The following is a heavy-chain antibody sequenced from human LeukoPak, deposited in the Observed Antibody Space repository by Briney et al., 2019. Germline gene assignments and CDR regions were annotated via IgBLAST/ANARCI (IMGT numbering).Heavy chain of an antibody. J-gene: IGHJ4*02. D-gene: IGHD3-22*01. CDR1: GFTVSSNY. Sequence: GGSLRLSCAASGFTVSSNYMSWVRQAPGKGLEWVSVIYSGGSTYYAGSVKGRFTISRDNSKNTLYLQMNSLRAEDTAVYYCARVMTTPGGYYYDSSGYLFDYWGQGTLVTVSS. V-gene: IGHV3-53*01. CDR3: ARVMTTPGGYYYDSSGYLFDY. CDR2: IYSGGST.